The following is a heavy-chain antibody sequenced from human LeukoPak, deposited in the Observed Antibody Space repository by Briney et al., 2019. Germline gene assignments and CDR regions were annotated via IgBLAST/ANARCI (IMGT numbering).Heavy chain of an antibody. CDR2: ISSSSSYI. V-gene: IGHV3-21*01. Sequence: GGSLRLSCAASGFTFSSYSMNWVRQAPGEGLEWVSSISSSSSYIYYADSVKGRFTISRDNAKNSLYLQMNSLRAEDTAVYYCARVCSGSHCGYWGQGTLVTVSS. D-gene: IGHD1-26*01. CDR1: GFTFSSYS. J-gene: IGHJ4*02. CDR3: ARVCSGSHCGY.